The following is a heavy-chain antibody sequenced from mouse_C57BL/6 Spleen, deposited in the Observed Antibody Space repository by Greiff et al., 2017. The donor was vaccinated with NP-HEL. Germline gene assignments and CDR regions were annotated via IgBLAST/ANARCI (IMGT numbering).Heavy chain of an antibody. D-gene: IGHD2-2*01. V-gene: IGHV1-54*01. CDR2: INPGSGGT. CDR1: GYAFTNYL. CDR3: ARSTMVTTRGYYYAMDY. J-gene: IGHJ4*01. Sequence: QVQLQQSGAELVRPGTSVKVSCKASGYAFTNYLIEWVKQRPGQGLEWIGVINPGSGGTNYNEKFKGKATLTADKSSSTAYMQLISLTSEDSAVYFCARSTMVTTRGYYYAMDYWGQGTSVTVSS.